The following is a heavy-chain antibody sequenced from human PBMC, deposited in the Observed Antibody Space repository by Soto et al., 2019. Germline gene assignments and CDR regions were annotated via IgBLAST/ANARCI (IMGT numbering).Heavy chain of an antibody. CDR2: ISSSSSYI. J-gene: IGHJ5*02. Sequence: EVQLVESEGGLVKPGGSLRLSCAASGFTFSSYSMNWVRQAPGKGLEWVSSISSSSSYIYYADSVKGRFTISRDNAKNSLYLQMNSPRAEDTAVYYCARDTYFYGSGSYGPWGQGTLVTVSS. CDR1: GFTFSSYS. V-gene: IGHV3-21*01. CDR3: ARDTYFYGSGSYGP. D-gene: IGHD3-10*01.